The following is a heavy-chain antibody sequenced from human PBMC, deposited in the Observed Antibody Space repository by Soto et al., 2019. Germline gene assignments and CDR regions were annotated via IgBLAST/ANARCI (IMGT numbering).Heavy chain of an antibody. D-gene: IGHD1-1*01. CDR1: GSSFSDYY. CDR2: ITSSSSYT. V-gene: IGHV3-11*03. CDR3: AGGQDNLAVNFDY. Sequence: GSLRLSCAASGSSFSDYYMSWIRQSPGKGLEWLSYITSSSSYTHYADSVKGRFTISRDNAKNSLYLQMNSLRAEDTAVYYCAGGQDNLAVNFDYWGQGTPVTSPQ. J-gene: IGHJ4*02.